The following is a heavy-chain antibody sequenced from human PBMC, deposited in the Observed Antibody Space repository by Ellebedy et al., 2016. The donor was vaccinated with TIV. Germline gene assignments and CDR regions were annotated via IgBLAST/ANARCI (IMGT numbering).Heavy chain of an antibody. CDR2: MNPDSGDT. Sequence: ASVKVSCXASGYTFTSYYMHWVRQAPGQGLEWMGWMNPDSGDTNYAQKLQGRVTMTRNTSISTAYMELSSLRSEDTAVYYCARRTMVRGVGFAFDIWGQGTMVTVSS. CDR3: ARRTMVRGVGFAFDI. CDR1: GYTFTSYY. V-gene: IGHV1-8*02. J-gene: IGHJ3*02. D-gene: IGHD3-10*01.